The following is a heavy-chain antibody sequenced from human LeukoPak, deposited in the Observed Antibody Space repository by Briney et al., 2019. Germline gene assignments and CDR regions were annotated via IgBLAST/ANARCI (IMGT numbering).Heavy chain of an antibody. D-gene: IGHD3-22*01. J-gene: IGHJ3*02. CDR2: INPNSGGT. V-gene: IGHV1-2*06. Sequence: ASVKVSCKASGYTFTSYGISWVRQAPGQGLEWMGRINPNSGGTNYAQKFQGRVTMTRDTSISTAYMELSRLRSDDTAVYYCASYSSYYDSSGYYTDAFDIWGLGAMVTVSS. CDR1: GYTFTSYG. CDR3: ASYSSYYDSSGYYTDAFDI.